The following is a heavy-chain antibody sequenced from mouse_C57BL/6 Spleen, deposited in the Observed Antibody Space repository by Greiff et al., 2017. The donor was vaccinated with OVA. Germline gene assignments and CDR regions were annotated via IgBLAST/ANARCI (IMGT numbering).Heavy chain of an antibody. CDR2: IDPSDSYT. D-gene: IGHD1-1*01. J-gene: IGHJ2*01. CDR3: ARSNYYGSSYDYFDY. CDR1: GYTFTSYW. Sequence: QVQLQQPGAELVKPGASVKLSCKASGYTFTSYWMQWVQQRPGQGLEWIGEIDPSDSYTNYNQKFKGKATLTVDTSSSTAYMQLSSLTSEDSAVYYCARSNYYGSSYDYFDYWGQGTTLTVSS. V-gene: IGHV1-50*01.